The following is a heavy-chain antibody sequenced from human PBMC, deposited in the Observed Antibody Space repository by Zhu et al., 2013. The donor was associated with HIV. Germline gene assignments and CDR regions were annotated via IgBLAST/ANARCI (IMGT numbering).Heavy chain of an antibody. D-gene: IGHD6-6*01. CDR2: MNPNSDST. CDR1: GYTFSNFE. Sequence: QVQLVQSGAEVRRPGASVKVSCKTSGYTFSNFEINWVRQAPGQGLEWMGWMNPNSDSTAYAQKFQGRVTITKNTSINTAYMELSSLRSEDTAVYFCARGLSLEYSSSVLDFWGQGPDHRL. CDR3: ARGLSLEYSSSVLDF. V-gene: IGHV1-8*03. J-gene: IGHJ4*02.